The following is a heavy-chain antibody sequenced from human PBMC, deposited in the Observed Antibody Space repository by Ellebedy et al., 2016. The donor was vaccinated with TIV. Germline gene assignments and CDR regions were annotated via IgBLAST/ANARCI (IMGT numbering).Heavy chain of an antibody. D-gene: IGHD6-19*01. CDR2: INTYNGRT. V-gene: IGHV1-18*01. J-gene: IGHJ4*02. CDR1: GYTFTTYP. Sequence: ASVKVSXXASGYTFTTYPVIWVRQAPGQGLEWMGWINTYNGRTNSGHRLQDRVTMTTDTSTSTAFLELRSLRPDDTAVYYCAAGIAVANTFDYWGQGTLVTVSS. CDR3: AAGIAVANTFDY.